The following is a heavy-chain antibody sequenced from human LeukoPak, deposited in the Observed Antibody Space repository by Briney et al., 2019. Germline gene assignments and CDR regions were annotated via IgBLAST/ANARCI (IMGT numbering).Heavy chain of an antibody. CDR1: GFSFGDAW. V-gene: IGHV3-7*01. J-gene: IGHJ4*02. CDR2: IKRDGSDK. Sequence: GGSLRLSCAASGFSFGDAWMTWVRQAPGKGLEWVATIKRDGSDKGYVDSVKGRFTLSRDNAKNSVYLQMNSLRVEDTAVYYCVNLGYSDGGQGTLVTVSS. D-gene: IGHD5-12*01. CDR3: VNLGYSD.